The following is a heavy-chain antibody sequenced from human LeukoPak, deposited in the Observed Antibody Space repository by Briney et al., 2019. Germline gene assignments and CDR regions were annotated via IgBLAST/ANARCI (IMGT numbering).Heavy chain of an antibody. CDR2: IYTDGSYT. V-gene: IGHV3-74*01. CDR1: GFVFSSYW. CDR3: ARGDDESLDH. J-gene: IGHJ4*02. Sequence: GGSLRLPCAASGFVFSSYWMHWVRQAPGKGLVWVSRIYTDGSYTNYADSVKGRFTISRDNAKNTLSLHMNSLRAEDMAVYYCARGDDESLDHWGQGTLVTVSS. D-gene: IGHD3-16*01.